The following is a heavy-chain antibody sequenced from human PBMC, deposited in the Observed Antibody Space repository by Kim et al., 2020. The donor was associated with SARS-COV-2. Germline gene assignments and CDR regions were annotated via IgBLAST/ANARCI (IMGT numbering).Heavy chain of an antibody. CDR1: GGSFSGYY. V-gene: IGHV4-34*01. D-gene: IGHD4-17*01. Sequence: SETLSLTCAVYGGSFSGYYWSWIRQPPGKGLEWIGEINHSGSTNYNPSLKSRVTISVDTSKNQFSLKLSSVTAADTAVYYCARGPDYGDYVHWFDPWGQGTLVTVSS. CDR2: INHSGST. CDR3: ARGPDYGDYVHWFDP. J-gene: IGHJ5*02.